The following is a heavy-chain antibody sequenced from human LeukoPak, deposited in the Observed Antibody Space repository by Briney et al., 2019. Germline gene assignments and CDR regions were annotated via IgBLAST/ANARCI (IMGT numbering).Heavy chain of an antibody. V-gene: IGHV4-39*01. CDR1: GVSITGDSYY. CDR2: LYHTGAV. D-gene: IGHD3-3*01. CDR3: ARHGGFTPPDY. Sequence: SETLSLTCTVSGVSITGDSYYWAWIRQPPGKKLEWIGSLYHTGAVHYNPSLKSRVTISEDTPKHQFSLKLTSVTAADTAMYYCARHGGFTPPDYWGQGTLVAVSS. J-gene: IGHJ4*02.